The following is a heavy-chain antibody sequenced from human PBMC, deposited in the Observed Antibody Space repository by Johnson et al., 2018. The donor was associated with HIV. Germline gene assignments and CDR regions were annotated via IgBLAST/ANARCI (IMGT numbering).Heavy chain of an antibody. CDR1: GFTFSSYA. CDR2: ISYDGSNK. J-gene: IGHJ3*02. V-gene: IGHV3-30*04. Sequence: QEQLVESGGGVVQPGRSLRLSCAASGFTFSSYAMHWVRQAPGKGLEWVAVISYDGSNKYYADSVKGRFTISRDNSKNTLYLQMNSLRADDTAVYYCAKVAVATAAGGVALDIWGPGTMVTVSS. D-gene: IGHD2-2*01. CDR3: AKVAVATAAGGVALDI.